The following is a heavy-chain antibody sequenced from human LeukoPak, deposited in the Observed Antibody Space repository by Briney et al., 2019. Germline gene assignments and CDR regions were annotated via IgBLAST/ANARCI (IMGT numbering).Heavy chain of an antibody. CDR2: IYYRGRT. CDR3: ARLGFGDPGWFDR. Sequence: SETLSLTCTVSGVSISSSSYYWGWIRQPPGKGLECLGSIYYRGRTYYNPSLKSRVAISEDTSKNQYSLKLSAVTAADTAVYCFARLGFGDPGWFDRCGQGTLVTVSS. J-gene: IGHJ5*02. D-gene: IGHD3-10*01. CDR1: GVSISSSSYY. V-gene: IGHV4-39*01.